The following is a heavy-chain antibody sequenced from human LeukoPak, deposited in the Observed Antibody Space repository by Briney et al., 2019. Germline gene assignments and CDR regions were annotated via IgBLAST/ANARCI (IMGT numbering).Heavy chain of an antibody. J-gene: IGHJ4*02. CDR2: ISYDGSNK. D-gene: IGHD5-24*01. CDR3: ARVLVSSGYNKHLDY. V-gene: IGHV3-30-3*01. CDR1: GFTFSSYA. Sequence: PGRSLRLSCAASGFTFSSYAMHWVRQAPGKGLEWVAVISYDGSNKYYADSVKGRFTISRDNSKNTLYLQMNSQRAEDTAVYYCARVLVSSGYNKHLDYWGQGTLVTVSS.